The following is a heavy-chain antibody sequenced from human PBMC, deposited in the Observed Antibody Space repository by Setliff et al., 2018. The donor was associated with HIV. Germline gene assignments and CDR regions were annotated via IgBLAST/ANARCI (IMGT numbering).Heavy chain of an antibody. J-gene: IGHJ6*03. D-gene: IGHD3-10*01. CDR3: ASDSPAARFEELEDHYYYFMDV. V-gene: IGHV1-69*13. CDR1: GGTFSSYI. Sequence: SVKVSCKASGGTFSSYITAWVRQAPGQGLEWMGGIHPIFGTTNYARDFMGRVSITADESTNTAYMELSSLRSDDSAIYYCASDSPAARFEELEDHYYYFMDVWGKGTTVTVSS. CDR2: IHPIFGTT.